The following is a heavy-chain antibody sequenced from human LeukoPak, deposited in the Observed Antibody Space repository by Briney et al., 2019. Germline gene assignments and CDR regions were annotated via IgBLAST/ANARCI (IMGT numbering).Heavy chain of an antibody. CDR1: GFTFNNYA. CDR2: ISGSGGST. CDR3: AKGYGDFVDAFDI. D-gene: IGHD4-17*01. J-gene: IGHJ3*02. Sequence: GGSLRLSCAASGFTFNNYALSWVRQAPGKGLEWVSAISGSGGSTYYADSVKGRFTISRDNSKNTLYLQMNSLRAEDTAVYYCAKGYGDFVDAFDIWGQGTMVTVSS. V-gene: IGHV3-23*01.